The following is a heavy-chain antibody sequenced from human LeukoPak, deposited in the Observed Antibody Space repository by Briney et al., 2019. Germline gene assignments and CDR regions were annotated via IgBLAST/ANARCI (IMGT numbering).Heavy chain of an antibody. CDR3: TTDRAVTTGGDFDY. CDR2: IKSKTDGGTT. D-gene: IGHD4-17*01. Sequence: GGPLRLSCADSGFTFSNAWMSWVRQALGKGMEWVGRIKSKTDGGTTDYAAPVKGRFTISRDDSKNTLYLQMNSLKTEDTAVYYCTTDRAVTTGGDFDYWGQGTLVTVSS. CDR1: GFTFSNAW. V-gene: IGHV3-15*01. J-gene: IGHJ4*02.